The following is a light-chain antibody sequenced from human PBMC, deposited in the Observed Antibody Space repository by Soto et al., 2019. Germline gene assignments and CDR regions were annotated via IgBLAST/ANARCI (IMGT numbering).Light chain of an antibody. J-gene: IGKJ2*01. Sequence: PGESATLSCRASQRVNTTLAWYQQKPGRAPRLLIHGASTRATGIPARFSGSGSGTEFTLNISSLQSEDFAVYYCQQYNNWPPHTFGQGTKLEIK. V-gene: IGKV3-15*01. CDR1: QRVNTT. CDR2: GAS. CDR3: QQYNNWPPHT.